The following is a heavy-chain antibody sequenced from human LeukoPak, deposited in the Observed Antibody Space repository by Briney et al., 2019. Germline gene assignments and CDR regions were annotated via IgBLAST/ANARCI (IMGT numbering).Heavy chain of an antibody. CDR3: ASATYYDFGSGRGPFDI. D-gene: IGHD3-3*01. CDR2: IYYSGDT. CDR1: GGSISGYY. Sequence: SETLSLTCSVSGGSISGYYWSWIRQTPEKGLQCIGYIYYSGDTKYNPSLKSRVTISIDMSKNQFSLKLNSVTAADTGVYYCASATYYDFGSGRGPFDIWGQGTMVTVSS. V-gene: IGHV4-59*01. J-gene: IGHJ3*02.